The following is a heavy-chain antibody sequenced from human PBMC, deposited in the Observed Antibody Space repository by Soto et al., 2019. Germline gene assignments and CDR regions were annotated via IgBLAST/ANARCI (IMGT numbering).Heavy chain of an antibody. J-gene: IGHJ4*02. CDR2: IYYSGST. V-gene: IGHV4-31*03. CDR3: ARVRKITMVRGVHYYFDY. Sequence: SETLSLTCTVSGGSISSGGYYWSWIRQHPGKGLEWIGYIYYSGSTYYNPSLKSRVTISVDTSKNQFSLKLSSVTAADTAVYYCARVRKITMVRGVHYYFDYWGQGTLVTVSS. D-gene: IGHD3-10*01. CDR1: GGSISSGGYY.